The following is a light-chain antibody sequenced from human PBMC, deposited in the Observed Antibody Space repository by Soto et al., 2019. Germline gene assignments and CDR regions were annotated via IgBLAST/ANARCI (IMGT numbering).Light chain of an antibody. CDR3: QHYSGTPQT. Sequence: DIVMTQSPDSLAVSLGERATINCKSSQSVLYSSNNKNYLAWYQQKPGQPPKLLIYWASTRESGVPDRFSGSGSGTDFTLTISSLQADDVAVYYCQHYSGTPQTFGQGTKLEIK. J-gene: IGKJ2*01. CDR2: WAS. V-gene: IGKV4-1*01. CDR1: QSVLYSSNNKNY.